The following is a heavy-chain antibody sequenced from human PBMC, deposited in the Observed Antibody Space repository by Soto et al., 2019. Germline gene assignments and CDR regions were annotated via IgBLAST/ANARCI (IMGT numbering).Heavy chain of an antibody. J-gene: IGHJ6*03. CDR1: GFTFSSYG. CDR2: IWYDGSNK. D-gene: IGHD6-6*01. CDR3: AREYSSSSPVDIRTRYYYYVDV. Sequence: GESLKISCAASGFTFSSYGMHWVRQAPGKGLEWVAVIWYDGSNKYYADSVKGRFTISRDNSKNTLYLQMNSLRAEDTAVYYCAREYSSSSPVDIRTRYYYYVDVWGKGTTVTVSS. V-gene: IGHV3-33*01.